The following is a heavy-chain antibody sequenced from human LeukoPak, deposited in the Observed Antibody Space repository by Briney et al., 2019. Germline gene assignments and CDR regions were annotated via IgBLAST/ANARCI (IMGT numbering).Heavy chain of an antibody. CDR3: ARDFWSGYYSIDY. CDR1: GFTFSSYS. CDR2: ISSSSSYI. J-gene: IGHJ4*02. Sequence: PGGSLRLSCAASGFTFSSYSMNWVRQAPGKGLEWVSSISSSSSYIYYADSVKGRFTISRDNAKNSLYLQMNSLRAEDTAVYYFARDFWSGYYSIDYWGQGTLVNVSS. D-gene: IGHD3-3*01. V-gene: IGHV3-21*01.